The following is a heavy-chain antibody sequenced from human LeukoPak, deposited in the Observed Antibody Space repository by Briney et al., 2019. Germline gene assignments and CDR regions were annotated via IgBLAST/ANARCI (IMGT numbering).Heavy chain of an antibody. D-gene: IGHD3-3*01. Sequence: GGSLRLSCAASGFTFSSYGMHWVRQAPGKGLEWVAVISYDGSNKYYADSVKGRFTIYRDNSKNTLYLQMNSLRAEDTAVYYCAKLTIFGVVTKDYGMDVWGQGTTVTVSS. V-gene: IGHV3-30*18. CDR3: AKLTIFGVVTKDYGMDV. J-gene: IGHJ6*02. CDR1: GFTFSSYG. CDR2: ISYDGSNK.